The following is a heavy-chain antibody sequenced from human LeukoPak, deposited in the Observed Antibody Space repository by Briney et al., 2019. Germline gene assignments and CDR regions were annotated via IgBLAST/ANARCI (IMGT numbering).Heavy chain of an antibody. J-gene: IGHJ2*01. Sequence: GGSLRLSCAASGFTFSSYAMSWVRQAPGKGLEWVSSISVKSSYIYYADSVKGRFTISRDNAKNSLYLQMDSLRDEDTAVYYCAREPPGGGWYFDLWGRGTLVTVSS. V-gene: IGHV3-21*01. CDR1: GFTFSSYA. CDR2: ISVKSSYI. D-gene: IGHD3-10*01. CDR3: AREPPGGGWYFDL.